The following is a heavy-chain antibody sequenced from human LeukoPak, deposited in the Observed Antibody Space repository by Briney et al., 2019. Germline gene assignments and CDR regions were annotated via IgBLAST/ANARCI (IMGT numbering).Heavy chain of an antibody. Sequence: ASVKVSCKASGGTFSSYAISWVRQAPGQGLEWMGRIIPILGIANYAQKFQGRVTITADKSTSTAYMELSSLRSEDTAVYYCARADGDYGSHDYWGQGTLVTVSS. J-gene: IGHJ4*02. CDR1: GGTFSSYA. D-gene: IGHD4-17*01. CDR2: IIPILGIA. CDR3: ARADGDYGSHDY. V-gene: IGHV1-69*04.